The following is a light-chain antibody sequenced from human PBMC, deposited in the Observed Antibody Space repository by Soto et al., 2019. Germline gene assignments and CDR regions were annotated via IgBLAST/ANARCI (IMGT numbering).Light chain of an antibody. Sequence: QSALTQPASVSGSPVQAITISCTGSSSDVGGYDSVSWYQQHPGKAPKLLIYEVTNRPSGVSNRFSGSKSGNTASLTISGLQAEDESDYYCGSYAGGTTLVFGGGTKLTVL. V-gene: IGLV2-14*01. CDR1: SSDVGGYDS. CDR2: EVT. J-gene: IGLJ2*01. CDR3: GSYAGGTTLV.